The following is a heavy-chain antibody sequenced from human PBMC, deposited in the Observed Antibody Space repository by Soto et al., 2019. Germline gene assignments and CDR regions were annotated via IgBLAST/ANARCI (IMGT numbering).Heavy chain of an antibody. V-gene: IGHV1-24*01. D-gene: IGHD3-22*01. Sequence: ASVKVSCKVSGYTLTELSMHWVRQAPGKGLEWMGGFDPEDGETIYAQKFQGRVTMTEDTSTDTAYMELSSLRSEDTAVYYCATAMIVPVIRYYYGMDVWGQGTTVTVSS. J-gene: IGHJ6*02. CDR1: GYTLTELS. CDR3: ATAMIVPVIRYYYGMDV. CDR2: FDPEDGET.